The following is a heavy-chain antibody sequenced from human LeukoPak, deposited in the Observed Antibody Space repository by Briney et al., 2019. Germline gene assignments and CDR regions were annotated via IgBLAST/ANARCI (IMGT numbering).Heavy chain of an antibody. CDR1: GFTFSSYT. CDR3: AKRRGYDPRIYYFDY. Sequence: GGSLRLSCSASGFTFSSYTMNWVRQAPGKGLEWVSAISGSGGSTYYADSVKGRFTISRDNSKNTLYLQMNSLRAEDTAVYYCAKRRGYDPRIYYFDYWGQGTLVTVSS. CDR2: ISGSGGST. J-gene: IGHJ4*02. D-gene: IGHD5-12*01. V-gene: IGHV3-23*01.